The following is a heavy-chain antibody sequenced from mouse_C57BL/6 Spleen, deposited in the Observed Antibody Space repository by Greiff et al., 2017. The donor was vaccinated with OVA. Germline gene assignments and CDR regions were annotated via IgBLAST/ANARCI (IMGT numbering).Heavy chain of an antibody. CDR1: GYTFTDYS. CDR3: ARGGYDGSKTDY. CDR2: INPDNGGT. D-gene: IGHD2-2*01. V-gene: IGHV1-22*01. Sequence: VQLQQSGPELVKPGASVKLSCKASGYTFTDYSMHWVKQSHGKSLEWIGYINPDNGGTSYNQKFKGKATLTVDKSSSTAYMELRSLTSEDSAVYYCARGGYDGSKTDYWGQGTTLTVAS. J-gene: IGHJ2*01.